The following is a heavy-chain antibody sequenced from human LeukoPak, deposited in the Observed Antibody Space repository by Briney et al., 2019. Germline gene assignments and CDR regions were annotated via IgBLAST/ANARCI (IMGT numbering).Heavy chain of an antibody. J-gene: IGHJ6*02. CDR1: GFTFSSYA. Sequence: GGSLRLSCAASGFTFSSYAMRWVRQAPGKGLEWVSAISGSGGSTYYADSVKGRFTISRDNSKNTLYLQMNSLRAEDTAVYYCAKASYYDFWSGLNGMDVWGQGTMVTVSS. CDR2: ISGSGGST. D-gene: IGHD3-3*01. V-gene: IGHV3-23*01. CDR3: AKASYYDFWSGLNGMDV.